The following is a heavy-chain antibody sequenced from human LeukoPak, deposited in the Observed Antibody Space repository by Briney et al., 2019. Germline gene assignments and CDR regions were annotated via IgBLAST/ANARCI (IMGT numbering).Heavy chain of an antibody. D-gene: IGHD6-19*01. Sequence: ASVKVSCKASGYTFTGYYMHWVRQAPGQGLEWMGWINPNSGGTNYAQKFQGRVTMTRDTSISTAYMELSRLRSDGTAVYYCARDWEYSSGYPYWGQGTLVTVSS. V-gene: IGHV1-2*02. CDR1: GYTFTGYY. CDR3: ARDWEYSSGYPY. CDR2: INPNSGGT. J-gene: IGHJ4*02.